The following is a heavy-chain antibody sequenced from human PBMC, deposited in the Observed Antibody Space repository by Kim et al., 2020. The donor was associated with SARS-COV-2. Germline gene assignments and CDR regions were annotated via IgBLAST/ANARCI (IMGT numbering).Heavy chain of an antibody. J-gene: IGHJ5*02. CDR2: INSDGSAT. CDR3: ARVGQLGTYGDSDR. V-gene: IGHV3-74*01. Sequence: GGSLRLSCAASGFTFTSHWMHWVRQAPGKGLVWISRINSDGSATTYADFVRGRFTISRDNAEDTLYLRMNSLRAEDTAVYYCARVGQLGTYGDSDRWGQGTLVTVSS. D-gene: IGHD4-17*01. CDR1: GFTFTSHW.